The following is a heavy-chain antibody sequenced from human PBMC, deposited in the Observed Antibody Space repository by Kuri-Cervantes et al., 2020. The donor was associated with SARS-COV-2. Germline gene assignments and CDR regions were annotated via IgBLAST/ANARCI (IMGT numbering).Heavy chain of an antibody. CDR3: ATVARGAIVATIREGFDY. CDR2: VSQSGST. CDR1: GESASGYF. V-gene: IGHV4-34*01. Sequence: SETLSLTCAMYGESASGYFWSWFRQPPGKGLEWIGEVSQSGSTDYNPSLKSRVTISVDTSKNQFSLKLSSVTAADTAVYYCATVARGAIVATIREGFDYWGQGTLVTVSS. J-gene: IGHJ4*02. D-gene: IGHD5-12*01.